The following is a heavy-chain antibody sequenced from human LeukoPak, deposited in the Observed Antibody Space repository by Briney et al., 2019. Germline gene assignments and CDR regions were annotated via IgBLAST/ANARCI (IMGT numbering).Heavy chain of an antibody. CDR2: IKSETDGGTT. D-gene: IGHD3/OR15-3a*01. Sequence: GGSLRLSCAASGFTFSNAWMSWVRQAPGKGLEWVGRIKSETDGGTTEYAAPVKGRFTISRDDSKNTLYLQMNSLKTEDTAVYYCTTWTSHWGQGTLVTVSS. CDR1: GFTFSNAW. CDR3: TTWTSH. V-gene: IGHV3-15*01. J-gene: IGHJ4*02.